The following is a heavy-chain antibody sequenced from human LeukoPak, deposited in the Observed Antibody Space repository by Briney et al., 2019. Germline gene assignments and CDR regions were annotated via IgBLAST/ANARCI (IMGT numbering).Heavy chain of an antibody. J-gene: IGHJ4*02. Sequence: SETLSLTCTVSGGSISSYYWSWIRQPPGKGLEWIGYIYYSGSTNYNPSLKSRVTISVDTSKNQFSLKLGSVTAADTAVYYCARQKSGYSGYGTVDYWGQGTLVTVSS. D-gene: IGHD5-12*01. CDR3: ARQKSGYSGYGTVDY. V-gene: IGHV4-59*08. CDR2: IYYSGST. CDR1: GGSISSYY.